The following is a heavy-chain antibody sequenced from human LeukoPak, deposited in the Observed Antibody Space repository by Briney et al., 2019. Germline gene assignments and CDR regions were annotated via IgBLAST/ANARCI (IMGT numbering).Heavy chain of an antibody. Sequence: PGTSLTLSCAVSGFTLTTYGMHWVRQAPGKGLEWVAVISHDAINKDYADSVKGRFTISRDTAKNTVSLQMNSLRVEDTAVYYCAKAMRGSFYYFDSWGQGTLVTVSS. CDR2: ISHDAINK. CDR3: AKAMRGSFYYFDS. J-gene: IGHJ4*02. D-gene: IGHD3-16*01. V-gene: IGHV3-30*18. CDR1: GFTLTTYG.